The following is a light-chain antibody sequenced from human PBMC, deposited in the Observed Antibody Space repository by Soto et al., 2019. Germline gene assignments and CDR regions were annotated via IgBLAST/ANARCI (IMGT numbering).Light chain of an antibody. Sequence: QSLLPQPASLSGSPGPSITISCSGTSSGDGGYNYVSWYQQHPSKAPKLMLYDVSNRPSGLSNRSSVAKSGNIASLTLSWLRAGHEADYCRSPYTTSTILNWVFESGT. CDR1: SSGDGGYNY. CDR2: DVS. J-gene: IGLJ1*01. V-gene: IGLV2-14*01. CDR3: SPYTTSTILNWV.